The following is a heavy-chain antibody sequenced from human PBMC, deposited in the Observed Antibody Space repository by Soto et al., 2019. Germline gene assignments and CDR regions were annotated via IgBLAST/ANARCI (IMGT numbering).Heavy chain of an antibody. Sequence: PGGSLRLSCAASGFTFSSYGIHWVRQAPGKGLEWVAVISYDGSKKNYLDSVKGRFTISRDNSKNTMYLEMNSLRAEDTAIYYCAIDRYYHDTSGYYGFDYWGQGTLVTVSS. CDR3: AIDRYYHDTSGYYGFDY. CDR1: GFTFSSYG. V-gene: IGHV3-30*03. D-gene: IGHD3-22*01. J-gene: IGHJ4*02. CDR2: ISYDGSKK.